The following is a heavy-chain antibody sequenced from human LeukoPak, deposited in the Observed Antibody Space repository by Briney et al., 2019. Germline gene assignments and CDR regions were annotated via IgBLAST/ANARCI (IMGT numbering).Heavy chain of an antibody. V-gene: IGHV4-4*08. CDR3: AKSYFDYSTYSSYYFNL. CDR2: VYTSGSI. J-gene: IGHJ4*02. CDR1: GRSISGRY. Sequence: SETLTLTCTVSGRSISGRYWSWLRQPPGGGLEWISYVYTSGSINYSPSLKSRVAISVDTSKSQFALKLSSVTAADTAVYYCAKSYFDYSTYSSYYFNLWGQGALVTVSS. D-gene: IGHD4-11*01.